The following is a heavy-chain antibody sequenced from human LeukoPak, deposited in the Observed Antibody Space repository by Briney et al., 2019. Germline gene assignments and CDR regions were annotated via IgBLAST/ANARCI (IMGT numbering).Heavy chain of an antibody. CDR3: AKTAPGVNWTDLYYYYMDV. CDR2: IRYDGSNK. D-gene: IGHD1-1*01. V-gene: IGHV3-30*02. CDR1: GFTFSSYG. J-gene: IGHJ6*03. Sequence: PGGSLRLSCAASGFTFSSYGMHWVRQAPGKGLEWVAFIRYDGSNKYYADSVKGRFTISRDNSKNTLYLQMNSLRAEDTAVYYCAKTAPGVNWTDLYYYYMDVWGKGTTVTVSS.